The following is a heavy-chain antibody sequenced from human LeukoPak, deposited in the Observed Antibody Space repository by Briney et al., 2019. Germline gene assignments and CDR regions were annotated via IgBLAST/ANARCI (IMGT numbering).Heavy chain of an antibody. CDR1: GGTFSSYA. D-gene: IGHD6-13*01. V-gene: IGHV1-69*05. CDR3: ARGIAAAGTNVDDWFDP. Sequence: ASVKVSCKASGGTFSSYAISWVRQAPGQGPEWMGGIIPIFGTANYAQKFQGRVTITTDESTSTAYMELSSLRSEDTAVYHCARGIAAAGTNVDDWFDPWGQGTLVTVSS. CDR2: IIPIFGTA. J-gene: IGHJ5*02.